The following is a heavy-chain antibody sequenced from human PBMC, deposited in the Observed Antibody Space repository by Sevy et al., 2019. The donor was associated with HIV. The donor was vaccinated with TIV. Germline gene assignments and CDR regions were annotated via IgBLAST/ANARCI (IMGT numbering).Heavy chain of an antibody. CDR2: IHYTGGT. Sequence: SETLSLTCTVSGGSISNSDSYWSWICQRPGKGLEWIGYIHYTGGTYYNPFLKSRVAMSVDTSEKQFSLKLSSMTEADTAVYYCASKRGYNHGPFDYWGQGTLVTVSS. CDR1: GGSISNSDSY. J-gene: IGHJ4*02. V-gene: IGHV4-30-4*02. CDR3: ASKRGYNHGPFDY. D-gene: IGHD5-12*01.